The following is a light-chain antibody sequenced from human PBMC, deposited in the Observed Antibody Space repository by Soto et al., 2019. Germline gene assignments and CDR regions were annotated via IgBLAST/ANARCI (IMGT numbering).Light chain of an antibody. CDR3: QQYYNWPPWT. J-gene: IGKJ1*01. Sequence: EVVLTQSPGTLSLSPGERATLSCRASQSVAANYLAWYQQKRGQAPRLLIYGASTRATGVPARFSGSGSGTDFTLTVSSLQSEDFAVYYCQQYYNWPPWTFGLGTKVDIK. CDR1: QSVAANY. CDR2: GAS. V-gene: IGKV3-15*01.